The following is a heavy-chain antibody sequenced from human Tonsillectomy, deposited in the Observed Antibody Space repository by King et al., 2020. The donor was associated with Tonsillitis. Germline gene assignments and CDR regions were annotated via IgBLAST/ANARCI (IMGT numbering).Heavy chain of an antibody. J-gene: IGHJ3*02. CDR2: IKEDGSGI. CDR3: SRDWAYDAFDI. D-gene: IGHD3-16*01. Sequence: VQLVESGGGLVQPGGSLRLSCAASGFTFSSSWMAWVRQTPGKELQWVGNIKEDGSGINYVESVKGRFTIVRDNSKNSLYLQMNSLRAEDTAMYFCSRDWAYDAFDIWGQGTLVIVSS. V-gene: IGHV3-7*04. CDR1: GFTFSSSW.